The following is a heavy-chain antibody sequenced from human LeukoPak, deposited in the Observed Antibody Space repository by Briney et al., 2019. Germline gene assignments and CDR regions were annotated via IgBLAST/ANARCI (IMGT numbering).Heavy chain of an antibody. V-gene: IGHV3-64D*06. D-gene: IGHD2-21*01. CDR2: VSSDGSGT. J-gene: IGHJ4*02. CDR1: GFTFSRYA. Sequence: GGSLRLSCSASGFTFSRYAMHWVRQAPGRGLEFVSAVSSDGSGTYYSDSEKGRFTISRDNSKNTLYLQMSSLRAEDTAVYYCVKAFESWTLWNFDYWGRGTLVTVSS. CDR3: VKAFESWTLWNFDY.